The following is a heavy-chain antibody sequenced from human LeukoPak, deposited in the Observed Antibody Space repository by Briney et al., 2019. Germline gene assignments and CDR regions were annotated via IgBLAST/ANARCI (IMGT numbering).Heavy chain of an antibody. V-gene: IGHV3-30*19. J-gene: IGHJ4*02. CDR2: ASFDGTYR. D-gene: IGHD1-26*01. CDR1: GFTFSSYG. CDR3: ARALEAEQGVY. Sequence: PGGSLRLSCAASGFTFSSYGMHWVRQAPGKGLEWVAVASFDGTYRYYADFVKGRFTISRDNSKNTLYLQMNSLRPEDTAFYYCARALEAEQGVYWGQGTLVTVSS.